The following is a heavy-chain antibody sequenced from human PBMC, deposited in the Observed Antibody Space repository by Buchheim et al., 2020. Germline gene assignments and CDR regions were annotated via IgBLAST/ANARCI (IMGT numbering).Heavy chain of an antibody. Sequence: EVQLVESGGGLVQPGGSLRLSCAASGFTFSNYRMNWVRQAPGKGLEWVSYISSSSSTIYYADSVKGRFTISRDNAKNSLYLQMNSLRDEDTAVYYCASFPIVVPAATYGMDVWGQGTT. V-gene: IGHV3-48*02. CDR3: ASFPIVVPAATYGMDV. CDR2: ISSSSSTI. J-gene: IGHJ6*02. CDR1: GFTFSNYR. D-gene: IGHD2-2*01.